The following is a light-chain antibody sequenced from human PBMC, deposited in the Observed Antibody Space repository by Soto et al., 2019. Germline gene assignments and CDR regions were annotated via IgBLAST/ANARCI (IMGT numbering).Light chain of an antibody. Sequence: EIVMTQSPDTLSVSPGERATLSCRASQSVSSNLAWYQQKSGQTPRLLIYGASTRATDIPARFSGSGSGTEFTLTNSSLQSEDFAVYYCQQYDNWPLTFGGGTKVEIK. CDR2: GAS. CDR3: QQYDNWPLT. J-gene: IGKJ4*01. CDR1: QSVSSN. V-gene: IGKV3-15*01.